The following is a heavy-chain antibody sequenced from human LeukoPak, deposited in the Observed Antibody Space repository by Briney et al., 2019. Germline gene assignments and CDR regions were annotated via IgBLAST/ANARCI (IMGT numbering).Heavy chain of an antibody. CDR2: ISHDGSNK. CDR1: GFTFSSYG. Sequence: GGSLRLSCAASGFTFSSYGMHWVRQAPGKGLEWVAVISHDGSNKHYADSVKGRFTISRDNSKNTLYLQMNSLRAEDTAVYCCAKVWSAHPNYYYMDVWGKGTTVTVSS. D-gene: IGHD3-3*01. CDR3: AKVWSAHPNYYYMDV. J-gene: IGHJ6*03. V-gene: IGHV3-30*18.